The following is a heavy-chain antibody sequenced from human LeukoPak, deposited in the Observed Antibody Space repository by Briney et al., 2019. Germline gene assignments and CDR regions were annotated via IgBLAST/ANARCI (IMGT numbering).Heavy chain of an antibody. CDR1: GGSISSYY. CDR3: ARVVPNYGDYVFDY. Sequence: SETLSLTCTVSGGSISSYYWSWIRQPAGKGLEWIGRIYTSGSTNYNPSLKSRVTMSVDTSKNQFSLKLSSVTAADTAVYYCARVVPNYGDYVFDYWGQGTLVTVSS. J-gene: IGHJ4*02. D-gene: IGHD4-17*01. CDR2: IYTSGST. V-gene: IGHV4-4*07.